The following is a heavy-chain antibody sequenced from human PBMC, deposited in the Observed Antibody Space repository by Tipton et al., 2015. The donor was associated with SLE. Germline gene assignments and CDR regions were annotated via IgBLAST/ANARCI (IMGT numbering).Heavy chain of an antibody. CDR3: VTDMDYFGSHSTLEY. D-gene: IGHD3-9*01. CDR1: GYTFTSYG. Sequence: QSGAEVKKPGASVKVSCKASGYTFTSYGISWVRQAPGQGLEWMGWISAYNGNTNYAQKLQGRVTMTTDTSTSAAYMELRSLRSDDTAVYYCVTDMDYFGSHSTLEYWGQGILVTVSS. V-gene: IGHV1-18*01. CDR2: ISAYNGNT. J-gene: IGHJ4*02.